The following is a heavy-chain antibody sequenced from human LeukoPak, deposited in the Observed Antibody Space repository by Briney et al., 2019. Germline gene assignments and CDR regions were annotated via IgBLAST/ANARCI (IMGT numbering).Heavy chain of an antibody. CDR2: IGTIISTT. J-gene: IGHJ4*02. V-gene: IGHV3-48*01. CDR1: GFTFSIFW. D-gene: IGHD6-19*01. Sequence: GGSLRLSCAASGFTFSIFWMSWVRQAPGKGREWVSYIGTIISTTYYADSVKGRFTVSREEAKSSLYLQMSSLRAEDTAVYYCARNVYDLRGQWLVPGFDYWGKGTLVTVSS. CDR3: ARNVYDLRGQWLVPGFDY.